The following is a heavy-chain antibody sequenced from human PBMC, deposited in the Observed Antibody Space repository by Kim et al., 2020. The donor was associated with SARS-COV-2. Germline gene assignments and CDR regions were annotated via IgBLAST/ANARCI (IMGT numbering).Heavy chain of an antibody. CDR3: ARGYGSGRPIFGL. Sequence: ASVKVSCKASGYTFTSYPMNWVRQAPGQGLEWMGWINTNTGNPTYAQCFTGRFVFSLDTSVSTAYLQISSLKADDTAVYFCARGYGSGRPIFGLWGQGTLVTVSS. J-gene: IGHJ5*02. D-gene: IGHD3-10*01. V-gene: IGHV7-4-1*02. CDR1: GYTFTSYP. CDR2: INTNTGNP.